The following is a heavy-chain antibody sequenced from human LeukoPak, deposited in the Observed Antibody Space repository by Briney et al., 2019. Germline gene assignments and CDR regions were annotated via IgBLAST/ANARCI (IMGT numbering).Heavy chain of an antibody. CDR1: GGSFSGYY. J-gene: IGHJ4*02. CDR3: ARGIVGGYYFDY. V-gene: IGHV4-34*01. D-gene: IGHD3-16*01. CDR2: INHSGST. Sequence: SETLSPTCAVYGGSFSGYYWSWIRQPPGKGLEWIGEINHSGSTNYNPSLKSRVTISVDTSKNQFSLKLSSVTAADTAVYYCARGIVGGYYFDYWGQGTLVTVSS.